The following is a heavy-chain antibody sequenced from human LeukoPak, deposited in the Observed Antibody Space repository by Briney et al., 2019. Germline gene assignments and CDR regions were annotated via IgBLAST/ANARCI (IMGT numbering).Heavy chain of an antibody. V-gene: IGHV3-7*01. Sequence: GGSLRLSCGASGFTFSSYWMSWVRQAPGKGLEWVANIKEDGSEEYYVDSVKGRFTISRDNAKNSLYLQMNSRRAEDTAVYYCARGSSLDHDAFDIWGQGTMVTVSS. CDR3: ARGSSLDHDAFDI. J-gene: IGHJ3*02. CDR1: GFTFSSYW. CDR2: IKEDGSEE.